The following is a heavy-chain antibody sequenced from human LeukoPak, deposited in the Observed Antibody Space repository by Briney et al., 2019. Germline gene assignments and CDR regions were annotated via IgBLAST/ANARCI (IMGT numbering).Heavy chain of an antibody. CDR1: GFTLSRYA. CDR2: ISSAGTT. J-gene: IGHJ6*03. Sequence: GGSLRLSCAGSGFTLSRYAMSWVRQAPGKGLEWVSLISSAGTTYYHDSVKGRFTISREISKNTLYLQMNSLRADDTAIYYCAKGQGYYYYYMDVWGKGTTVTVSS. V-gene: IGHV3-23*01. CDR3: AKGQGYYYYYMDV.